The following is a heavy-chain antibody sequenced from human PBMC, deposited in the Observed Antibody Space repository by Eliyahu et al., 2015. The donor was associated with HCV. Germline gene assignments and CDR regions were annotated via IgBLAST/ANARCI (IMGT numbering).Heavy chain of an antibody. CDR2: IYYSGST. V-gene: IGHV4-59*01. D-gene: IGHD2-15*01. CDR3: ARDLITYCSGGSCSDYYYGMDV. CDR1: GGXISSYY. J-gene: IGHJ6*02. Sequence: QVQLQESGPGLVKPSETLSLTCTVSGGXISSYYWSWXRQPPGKGLEWIGYIYYSGSTNYNPSLKSRVTISVDTSKNQFSLKLSSVTAADTAVYYCARDLITYCSGGSCSDYYYGMDVWGQGTTVTVSS.